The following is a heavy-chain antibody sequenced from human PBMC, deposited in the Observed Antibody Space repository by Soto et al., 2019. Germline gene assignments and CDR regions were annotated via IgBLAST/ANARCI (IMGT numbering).Heavy chain of an antibody. CDR1: GGSISSGGYY. J-gene: IGHJ4*02. Sequence: SETLSLTCTVSGGSISSGGYYWSWIRQHPGKGLEWIGYIYYSGSTYYSPSLKSRVTISVDTSKNQFSLKLSSVTAADTAVYYCARERHDYYDSSGYLDYWGQGTLVTVSS. CDR3: ARERHDYYDSSGYLDY. CDR2: IYYSGST. V-gene: IGHV4-31*03. D-gene: IGHD3-22*01.